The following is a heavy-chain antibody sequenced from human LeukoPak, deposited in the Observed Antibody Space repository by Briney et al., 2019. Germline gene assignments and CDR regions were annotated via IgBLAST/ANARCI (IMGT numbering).Heavy chain of an antibody. CDR3: ARGLTRMVRGAPFDY. J-gene: IGHJ4*02. V-gene: IGHV4-34*01. Sequence: TSETLSLTCAVYGGSFSGYYWSWIRQPPGKGLEWIGEISHSGSTNYNPSLKSRVTISVDTSKNQFSLKLSSVTAADTAVYYCARGLTRMVRGAPFDYWGQGTLVTVSS. CDR1: GGSFSGYY. CDR2: ISHSGST. D-gene: IGHD3-10*01.